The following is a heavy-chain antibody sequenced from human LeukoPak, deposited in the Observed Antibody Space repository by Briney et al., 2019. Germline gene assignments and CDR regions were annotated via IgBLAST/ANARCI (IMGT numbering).Heavy chain of an antibody. CDR2: IYYSGST. D-gene: IGHD3-22*01. Sequence: SETLSLTCTVSGGSISSYYWSWIRQPPGKGPEWIGYIYYSGSTNYNPSLKSRVTISVDTSKNQFSLKLSSVTAADTAVYYCASRYYDSSGDYAFDIWGQGTMVTVSS. J-gene: IGHJ3*02. CDR1: GGSISSYY. CDR3: ASRYYDSSGDYAFDI. V-gene: IGHV4-59*01.